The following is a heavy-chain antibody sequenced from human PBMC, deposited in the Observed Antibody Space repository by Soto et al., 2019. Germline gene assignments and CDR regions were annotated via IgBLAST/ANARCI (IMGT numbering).Heavy chain of an antibody. CDR2: IIPILGSV. CDR3: ASRERVDAFDV. J-gene: IGHJ3*01. Sequence: QVQLLQSGAEVKKPGSSVKVSCKASGGTLSNYAISWVRQAPGQGLEWMGGIIPILGSVNYAQKFQDRVTITADESTRTTYMELSSLRSEDAAVYFCASRERVDAFDVWGQGTMVTVSS. V-gene: IGHV1-69*01. CDR1: GGTLSNYA. D-gene: IGHD1-26*01.